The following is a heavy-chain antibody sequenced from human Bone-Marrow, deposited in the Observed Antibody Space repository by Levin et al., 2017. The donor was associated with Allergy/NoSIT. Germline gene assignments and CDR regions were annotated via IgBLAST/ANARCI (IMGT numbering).Heavy chain of an antibody. Sequence: KPSETLSLTCTVSGGSISSYYWTWIRQPAGKGLEWIGRILASGSTNYNPSLKSRVTMSVDTSKDQFSLNLSSATAAATAVSYCVRGGGGAYQFDPWGQGTLVTVSS. CDR1: GGSISSYY. V-gene: IGHV4-4*07. J-gene: IGHJ5*01. CDR2: ILASGST. D-gene: IGHD3-16*01. CDR3: VRGGGGAYQFDP.